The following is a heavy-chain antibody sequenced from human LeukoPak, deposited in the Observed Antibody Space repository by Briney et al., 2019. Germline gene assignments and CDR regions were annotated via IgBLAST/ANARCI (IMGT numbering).Heavy chain of an antibody. CDR2: IIPILGIA. Sequence: VASVKVSCKASGGTFSSYAISWVRQAPGQGLEWMGRIIPILGIANYAQKFQGRVTITADKSTSTAYMELSSLRSEDTAVCYCARGMGSDYNYYYGMDVWGQGTTVTVSS. CDR1: GGTFSSYA. D-gene: IGHD3-16*01. CDR3: ARGMGSDYNYYYGMDV. J-gene: IGHJ6*02. V-gene: IGHV1-69*04.